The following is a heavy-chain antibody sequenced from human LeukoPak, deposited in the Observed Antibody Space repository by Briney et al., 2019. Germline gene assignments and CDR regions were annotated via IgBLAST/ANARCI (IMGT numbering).Heavy chain of an antibody. J-gene: IGHJ4*02. CDR3: VRDREGSSCYDY. CDR1: GFTFSTYS. CDR2: IIQDGSEK. Sequence: GGSLRLSCAASGFTFSTYSMNWVRQAPGKGLELVAYIIQDGSEKYYVDSVMGRFTISRDNAKNSLYLQMNGLRAEDTAMYYCVRDREGSSCYDYWGQGTLVTVSP. D-gene: IGHD6-13*01. V-gene: IGHV3-7*04.